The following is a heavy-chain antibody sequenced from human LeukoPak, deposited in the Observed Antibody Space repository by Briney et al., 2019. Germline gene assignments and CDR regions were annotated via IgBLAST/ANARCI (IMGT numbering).Heavy chain of an antibody. CDR1: GGTFSSYA. CDR3: ASPPGCGGDCYSGYFQH. D-gene: IGHD2-21*02. Sequence: GASVKVSCKASGGTFSSYAISWVRQAPGQGLEWMGGIIPIFGTANYAQKFQGRVTITADESTSTAYMELSSLRSEDTAVYYCASPPGCGGDCYSGYFQHWGQGTLVTVSS. V-gene: IGHV1-69*01. CDR2: IIPIFGTA. J-gene: IGHJ1*01.